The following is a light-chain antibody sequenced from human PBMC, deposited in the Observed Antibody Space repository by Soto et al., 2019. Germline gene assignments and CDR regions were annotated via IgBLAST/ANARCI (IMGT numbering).Light chain of an antibody. J-gene: IGLJ1*01. CDR1: SSDVGGYNY. Sequence: QSALTQPASVSGSPGQSITISCTGTSSDVGGYNYVSWYQQHPGKAPKLMIYEVSNRPSGDSDRFSGSKSGNTASLTISGLQAEDEADYYCSSYTSSSTPYVFGRGTKLTVL. CDR3: SSYTSSSTPYV. CDR2: EVS. V-gene: IGLV2-14*03.